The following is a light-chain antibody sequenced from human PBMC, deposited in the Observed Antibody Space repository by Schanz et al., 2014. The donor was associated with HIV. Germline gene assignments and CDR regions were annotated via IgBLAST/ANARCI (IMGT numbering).Light chain of an antibody. V-gene: IGLV2-23*02. CDR2: EVS. CDR3: AAWDDSLNGWV. Sequence: QSALTQPASVSGSPGQSITISCTGTTSDVGSYNLVSWYQQHPGKAPKLMIYEVSKRPSGVSIRFSGSKSGNTASLTISGLQAEDEADYHCAAWDDSLNGWVFGGGTKLTVL. CDR1: TSDVGSYNL. J-gene: IGLJ3*02.